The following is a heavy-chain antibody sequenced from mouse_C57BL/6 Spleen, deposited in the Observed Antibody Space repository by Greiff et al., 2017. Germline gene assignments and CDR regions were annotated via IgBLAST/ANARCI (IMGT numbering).Heavy chain of an antibody. J-gene: IGHJ4*01. D-gene: IGHD2-12*01. CDR2: IDPTSGST. V-gene: IGHV1-72*01. Sequence: QVQLQQPGAELVKPGASVKLSCKASGYTFTSYWMHWVNQRPGRGLEWIGRIDPTSGSTKYNEKFKSKATLTVDKPSSTAYMQLSSLTSEDSAVYSCARGRESTTGAMDYWDQRTSDTDSS. CDR1: GYTFTSYW. CDR3: ARGRESTTGAMDY.